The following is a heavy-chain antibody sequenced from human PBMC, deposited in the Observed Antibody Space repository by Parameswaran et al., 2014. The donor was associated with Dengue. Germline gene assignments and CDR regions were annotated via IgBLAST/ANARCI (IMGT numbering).Heavy chain of an antibody. J-gene: IGHJ4*02. CDR2: INTDGSEK. Sequence: RWIRQPPGKGLEWVAKINTDGSEKYYVDSVKGRFTVSRDNAKNSLYLQMNSLRAEDTAIYYCAASQNHLKAYWGQGTLVTVSS. CDR3: AASQNHLKAY. D-gene: IGHD1-14*01. V-gene: IGHV3-7*01.